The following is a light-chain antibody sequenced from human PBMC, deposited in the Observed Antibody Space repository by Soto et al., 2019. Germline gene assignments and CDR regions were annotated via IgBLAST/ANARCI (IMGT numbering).Light chain of an antibody. CDR1: QSVSSN. CDR3: QQYNNWPYT. J-gene: IGKJ2*01. CDR2: GAS. V-gene: IGKV3-15*01. Sequence: EIVMTQSPATLSVSPGERATLSCRASQSVSSNLAWYQQKPGQAPSLLIYGASTRATGIPARFSGSGSGTEFTLTISSLQSEDFAVYYWQQYNNWPYTFGQGTKLEIK.